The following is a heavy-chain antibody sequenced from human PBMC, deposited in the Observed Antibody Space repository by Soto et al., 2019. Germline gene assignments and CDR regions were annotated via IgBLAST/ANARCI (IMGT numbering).Heavy chain of an antibody. V-gene: IGHV1-69*06. J-gene: IGHJ6*02. CDR2: ILPIFGTA. D-gene: IGHD2-2*01. CDR1: GGTFSSYA. Sequence: QVQLVQSGAEVKKPGSPVKVSCKASGGTFSSYAISWVRQAPGQGLEWMGGILPIFGTANYARKFQGRVTITADRSTSTAYMEPSRLRSEDTAVYYCARASTLTVHCGSVSCPRMDVWGQGTTVTVSS. CDR3: ARASTLTVHCGSVSCPRMDV.